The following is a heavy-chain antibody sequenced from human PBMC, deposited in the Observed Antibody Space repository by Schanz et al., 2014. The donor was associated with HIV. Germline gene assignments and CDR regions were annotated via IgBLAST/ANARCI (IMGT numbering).Heavy chain of an antibody. Sequence: QVQLVESGGGVVQPGRSLRLSCAASGFTFNSYAMHWVRQAPGKGLEWVAFITYDGSIKKHADSVKGRFTISRDNSKKTLHLQMNSLRPEDTAVYYCSTDIAVAGRGGMDLWGQGTTVTVAS. CDR3: STDIAVAGRGGMDL. J-gene: IGHJ6*02. CDR2: ITYDGSIK. D-gene: IGHD6-19*01. V-gene: IGHV3-30-3*01. CDR1: GFTFNSYA.